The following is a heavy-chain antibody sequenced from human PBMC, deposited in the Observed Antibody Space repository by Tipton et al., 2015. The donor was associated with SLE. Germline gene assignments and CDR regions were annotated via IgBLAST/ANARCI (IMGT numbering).Heavy chain of an antibody. Sequence: TLSLTCTVSGRFTSSGSYYLSWIWQPPGKGLELIGYIYYSGSTNYNPSLKSRVTISVDTSKNQFSLKLSSVTAADTAVYYCARERKGTDAFDIWGQGKMGTVSS. V-gene: IGHV4-61*01. CDR2: IYYSGST. CDR3: ARERKGTDAFDI. D-gene: IGHD1-1*01. J-gene: IGHJ3*02. CDR1: GRFTSSGSYY.